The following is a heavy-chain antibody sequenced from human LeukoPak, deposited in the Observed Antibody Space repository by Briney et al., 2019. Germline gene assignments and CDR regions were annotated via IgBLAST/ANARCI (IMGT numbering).Heavy chain of an antibody. CDR1: GGSISSSSYY. CDR3: ARKSGYCSGGSCYRHFDY. D-gene: IGHD2-15*01. V-gene: IGHV4-39*07. CDR2: IYYSGST. J-gene: IGHJ4*02. Sequence: SETLSLTCTVSGGSISSSSYYWGWIRQPPGKGLEWIGSIYYSGSTYYNPSLKSRVTISVDTSKNQFSLKLSSVTAADTAVYYCARKSGYCSGGSCYRHFDYWGQGTLVTVSS.